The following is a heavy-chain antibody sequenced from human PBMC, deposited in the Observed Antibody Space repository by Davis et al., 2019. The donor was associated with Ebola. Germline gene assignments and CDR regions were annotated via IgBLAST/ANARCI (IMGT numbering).Heavy chain of an antibody. V-gene: IGHV3-21*01. J-gene: IGHJ3*02. CDR2: ISGSGNYI. CDR1: GFTFDDYA. D-gene: IGHD2-21*02. Sequence: PGGSLRLSCAASGFTFDDYAMHWVRQTPGKGLEWVSSISGSGNYIYYADSMKGRFTISRDNAKNSLYLQMTSLRAEDTAVYYCASWVVTDAFDIWGQGTLVTVSS. CDR3: ASWVVTDAFDI.